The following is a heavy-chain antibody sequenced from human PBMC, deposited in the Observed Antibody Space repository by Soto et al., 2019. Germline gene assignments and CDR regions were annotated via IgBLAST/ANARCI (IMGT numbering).Heavy chain of an antibody. Sequence: PGVSLRLSCLASGFTFTSYAMSWVRQAPGKGLEWVSDIRGSGNSTYYADSVKGRFTISRDNSKNTLSLQMNSLRAEDTDVYYCAKDLGRVGLTTPDYWGQGTLVTVSS. CDR3: AKDLGRVGLTTPDY. CDR2: IRGSGNST. D-gene: IGHD1-26*01. V-gene: IGHV3-23*01. CDR1: GFTFTSYA. J-gene: IGHJ4*02.